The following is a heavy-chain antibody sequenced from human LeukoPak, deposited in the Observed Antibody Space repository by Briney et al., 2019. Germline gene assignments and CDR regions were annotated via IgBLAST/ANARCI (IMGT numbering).Heavy chain of an antibody. J-gene: IGHJ1*01. CDR1: GGSISGYS. Sequence: SETLSLTCTVSGGSISGYSWTWIRQPPGKGLEWIGYMYYSGSTKYNPSLKSRVTISVDTSKNQFSLKLSSVTAADTAVYYCARLDSSGFLSVWGQGTLVTVSS. V-gene: IGHV4-59*08. CDR3: ARLDSSGFLSV. D-gene: IGHD6-19*01. CDR2: MYYSGST.